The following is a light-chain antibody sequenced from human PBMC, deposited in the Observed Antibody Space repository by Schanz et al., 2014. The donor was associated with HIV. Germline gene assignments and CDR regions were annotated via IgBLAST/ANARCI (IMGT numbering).Light chain of an antibody. CDR3: CSYAGSYTWV. CDR2: DVS. CDR1: SSDVGGYNY. J-gene: IGLJ3*02. Sequence: QSALTQPPSVSGSPGQSVTISCTGTSSDVGGYNYVSWYQQHPGKAPKLMIYDVSKRPSGVPDRFSGSKSGNTASLTISGLQAEDEAVYYCCSYAGSYTWVFGGGTKLTVL. V-gene: IGLV2-11*01.